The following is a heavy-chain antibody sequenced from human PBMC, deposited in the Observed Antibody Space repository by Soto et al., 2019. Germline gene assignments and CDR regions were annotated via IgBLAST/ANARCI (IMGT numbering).Heavy chain of an antibody. CDR3: ARAPRELLAEGPLFLYYYYGFDV. CDR2: VFHAGNT. Sequence: QVHLQQWGAGLLKPSGTLSLTCTVSGGSFTEAYWTWVRQSPGRGLEWIGEVFHAGNTNYNPSLKSRLTLSLDTAKNQCSLRLTSVTAADSAVYYCARAPRELLAEGPLFLYYYYGFDVWGQGTTVIVSS. V-gene: IGHV4-34*12. J-gene: IGHJ6*02. D-gene: IGHD1-7*01. CDR1: GGSFTEAY.